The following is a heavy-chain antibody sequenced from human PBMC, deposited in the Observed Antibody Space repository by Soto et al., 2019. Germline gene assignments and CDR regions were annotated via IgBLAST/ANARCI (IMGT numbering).Heavy chain of an antibody. V-gene: IGHV1-2*02. J-gene: IGHJ6*02. Sequence: AASVKVSCKASGYTFAGYYMHWVRQAPGQGLEWMGWINPNSGGTNYAQKFQGRVTMTRDTSISTAYMELSRLRSDDTAVYYCATYSGGSGWYRLYYYYYGMDVWGQGTTVTVSS. CDR3: ATYSGGSGWYRLYYYYYGMDV. D-gene: IGHD6-19*01. CDR1: GYTFAGYY. CDR2: INPNSGGT.